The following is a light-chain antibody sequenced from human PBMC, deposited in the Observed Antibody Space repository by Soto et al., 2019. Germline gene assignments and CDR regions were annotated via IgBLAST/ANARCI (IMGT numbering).Light chain of an antibody. J-gene: IGKJ2*01. CDR2: GAS. Sequence: ELGLTQSPGTLSLSPGERATLACRASQSVSSSYLAWYQQKPCQAPRLLIYGASSRATGIPDRFSGSGSGTDFTLTISRLEPEDFAVYYCKQYGSSPTTFGQGTKLEIK. CDR1: QSVSSSY. V-gene: IGKV3-20*01. CDR3: KQYGSSPTT.